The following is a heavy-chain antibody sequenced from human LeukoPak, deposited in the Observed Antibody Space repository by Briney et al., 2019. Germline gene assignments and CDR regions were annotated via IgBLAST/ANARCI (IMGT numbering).Heavy chain of an antibody. CDR1: GFAVSSNY. CDR3: ARLDSGSLDY. V-gene: IGHV3-66*02. CDR2: IYSGGST. D-gene: IGHD1-26*01. J-gene: IGHJ4*02. Sequence: GGSLRLSCAASGFAVSSNYMSWVRQAPGKGLEWVSVIYSGGSTYYADSVKGRFTISRDNSKNTLYLQMNSLRAEDTAVYYCARLDSGSLDYWGQGTLVTVSS.